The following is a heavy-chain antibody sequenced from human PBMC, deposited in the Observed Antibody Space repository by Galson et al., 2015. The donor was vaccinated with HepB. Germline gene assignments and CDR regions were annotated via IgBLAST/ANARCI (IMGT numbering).Heavy chain of an antibody. Sequence: SVKVSCKASGYAFTNHDINWVRQATGQGLEWMGWMNPNSGDTAYAQKFRGRVTMTRNTSINTAYMEVSSLRSEDTAVYFCARGRAYYYYYNYMDVWGKGTTVTVSS. V-gene: IGHV1-8*01. CDR3: ARGRAYYYYYNYMDV. D-gene: IGHD2-21*01. CDR1: GYAFTNHD. J-gene: IGHJ6*03. CDR2: MNPNSGDT.